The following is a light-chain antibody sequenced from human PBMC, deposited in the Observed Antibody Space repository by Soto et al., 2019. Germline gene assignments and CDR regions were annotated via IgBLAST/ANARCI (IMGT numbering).Light chain of an antibody. CDR1: QSLSNVF. V-gene: IGKV3-20*01. Sequence: DIVLTQSPGTLSLSPGEGATLSCRASQSLSNVFLAWYQQKPGQAPRLLIYGASRRATGIPDRFSGSGSGTDFTLTISRLEPEDFAVYYCQQYGSSSYTFGQGTRLEIK. J-gene: IGKJ2*01. CDR3: QQYGSSSYT. CDR2: GAS.